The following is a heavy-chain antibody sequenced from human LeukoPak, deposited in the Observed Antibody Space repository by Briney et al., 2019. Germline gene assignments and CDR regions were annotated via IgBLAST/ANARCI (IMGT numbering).Heavy chain of an antibody. CDR1: GFTFSSYA. J-gene: IGHJ4*02. CDR2: ISYDGSNK. CDR3: DTEDFDY. Sequence: PGRSLRLSCAASGFTFSSYAMHWVRQAPGKGLEWVAVISYDGSNKYYADSVKGRFTISRDNSKNTLYLQMNSLRAEDTAVYYCDTEDFDYWGQGTLVTVSS. V-gene: IGHV3-30-3*01.